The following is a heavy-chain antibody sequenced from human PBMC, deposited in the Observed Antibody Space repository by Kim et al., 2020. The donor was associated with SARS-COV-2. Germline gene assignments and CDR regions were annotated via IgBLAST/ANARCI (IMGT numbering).Heavy chain of an antibody. CDR3: AREGEWGEAAAGLDY. CDR2: IWYDGSNK. J-gene: IGHJ4*02. V-gene: IGHV3-33*08. Sequence: GGSLRLSCAASGFTFSSYGMHWVRQAPGKGLEWVAVIWYDGSNKYYADSVKGRFTISRDNSKNTLYLQMNSLRAEDTAVYYCAREGEWGEAAAGLDYWGQGTLVTVSS. D-gene: IGHD6-13*01. CDR1: GFTFSSYG.